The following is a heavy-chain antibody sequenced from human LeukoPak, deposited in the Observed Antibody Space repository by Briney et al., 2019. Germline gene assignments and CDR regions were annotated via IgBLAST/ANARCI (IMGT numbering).Heavy chain of an antibody. CDR3: ARVRMYYYGMESGYDY. CDR1: GYTFTGYY. Sequence: ASVKVSCKASGYTFTGYYMHWVRQAPGQGLEWMGWINPNSGGTNYAQKFQGRVTMTRDTSISTAYMELSRLRSDDTAVYYCARVRMYYYGMESGYDYWGQGTLVTVSS. D-gene: IGHD3-10*01. J-gene: IGHJ4*02. V-gene: IGHV1-2*02. CDR2: INPNSGGT.